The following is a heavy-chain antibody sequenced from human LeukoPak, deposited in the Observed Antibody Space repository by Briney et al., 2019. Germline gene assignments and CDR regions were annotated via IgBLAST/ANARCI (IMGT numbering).Heavy chain of an antibody. D-gene: IGHD6-19*01. CDR1: GFTFSSFT. J-gene: IGHJ4*02. CDR3: TRDPNHPGYSSGWYY. V-gene: IGHV3-48*04. Sequence: GGSLRLSCTASGFTFSSFTMIWVRQAPGKGLEWISSISHTDDPSHYADSVRGRFTISRDNAKNSLYLQMNSLRVEDTAVYYCTRDPNHPGYSSGWYYWGQGTLVTVSS. CDR2: ISHTDDPS.